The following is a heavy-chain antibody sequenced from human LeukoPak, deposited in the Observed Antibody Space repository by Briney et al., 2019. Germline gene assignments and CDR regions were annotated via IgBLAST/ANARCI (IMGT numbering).Heavy chain of an antibody. J-gene: IGHJ5*02. CDR3: ARDYYDSSGYYTSGSFDP. CDR2: IWYEGSNK. D-gene: IGHD3-22*01. CDR1: GFTFSTNG. Sequence: GGSLRLSVPAPGFTFSTNGMHWFRQAPAKGREGGAVIWYEGSNKYYADSVKGRFTISRDNSKNTLYLQMNSLRAEDTAVYYCARDYYDSSGYYTSGSFDPWGQGTLVTVSS. V-gene: IGHV3-33*01.